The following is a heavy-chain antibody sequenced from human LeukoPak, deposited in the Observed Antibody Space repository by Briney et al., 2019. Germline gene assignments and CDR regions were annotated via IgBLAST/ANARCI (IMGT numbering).Heavy chain of an antibody. V-gene: IGHV3-23*01. CDR3: ARDYADYGEAHNWFDP. CDR1: GFTFSSYA. CDR2: ISGSGGST. J-gene: IGHJ5*02. D-gene: IGHD4-17*01. Sequence: GGSLRLSCAASGFTFSSYAMSWVRQAPGKGLEWVSGISGSGGSTYYTDSVKGRFTISRDNSKNTLYLQMNSLRAEDTAVYYCARDYADYGEAHNWFDPWGQGTLVTVSS.